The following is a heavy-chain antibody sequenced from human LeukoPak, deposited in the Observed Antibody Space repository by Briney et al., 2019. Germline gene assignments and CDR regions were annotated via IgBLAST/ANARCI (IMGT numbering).Heavy chain of an antibody. CDR3: ARSEYSYGADAFDI. J-gene: IGHJ3*02. V-gene: IGHV4-59*01. D-gene: IGHD5-18*01. CDR2: IYYSGST. Sequence: SETLSLTCTVSGGSISSYYWSWIRQPPGKGLEWIGYIYYSGSTNYSPSLKSRVTISVDTSKNQFSLKLSSVTAADTAVYYCARSEYSYGADAFDIWGQGTMVTVSS. CDR1: GGSISSYY.